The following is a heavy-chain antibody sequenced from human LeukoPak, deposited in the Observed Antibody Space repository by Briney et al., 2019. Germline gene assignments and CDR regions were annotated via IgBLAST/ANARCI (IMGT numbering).Heavy chain of an antibody. Sequence: SETPSLTCTVSGDSISTQDWTWVRQPPGKGLEWVGFSHYSGSTYYSPSLQSRVTMSVDTSTNQFFLKLYSVTAADTAVYYCARLGNCGDDCYSADYWGQGILATVSS. D-gene: IGHD2-21*02. CDR3: ARLGNCGDDCYSADY. J-gene: IGHJ4*02. V-gene: IGHV4-59*08. CDR2: SHYSGST. CDR1: GDSISTQD.